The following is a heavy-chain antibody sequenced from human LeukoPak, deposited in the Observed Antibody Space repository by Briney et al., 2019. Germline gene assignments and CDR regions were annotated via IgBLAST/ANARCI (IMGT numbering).Heavy chain of an antibody. D-gene: IGHD3-10*01. CDR2: FYHSGTI. Sequence: TPSETLSLTCIVSGGSITSSNYFWGWIRQPPGKGLEWIGGFYHSGTIFYSPSLGSRVAISIDTSKNQFSLRLLSVTAADTAVYYCARQGVVPNKAGWYFDLWGRGTLVTVSS. J-gene: IGHJ2*01. CDR3: ARQGVVPNKAGWYFDL. CDR1: GGSITSSNYF. V-gene: IGHV4-39*01.